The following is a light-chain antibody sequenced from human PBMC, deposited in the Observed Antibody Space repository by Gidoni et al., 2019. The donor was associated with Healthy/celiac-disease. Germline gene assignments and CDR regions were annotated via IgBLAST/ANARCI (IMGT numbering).Light chain of an antibody. CDR3: AAWDDSLKGV. J-gene: IGLJ2*01. CDR1: SSNIGSNT. Sequence: QSVLTQPPSASGTPGQRVTIPCSGSSSNIGSNTVNWYQQLPGTAPKLLIYSNHQRASGVPDRFSGSKSGTSASLSISGLQSEDEADYYCAAWDDSLKGVFGGGTKLTVL. V-gene: IGLV1-44*01. CDR2: SNH.